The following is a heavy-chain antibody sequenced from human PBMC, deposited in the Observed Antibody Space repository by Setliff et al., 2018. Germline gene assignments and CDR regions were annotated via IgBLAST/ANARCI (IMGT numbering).Heavy chain of an antibody. V-gene: IGHV3-7*01. Sequence: GGSLRLSCTASGLSYSNYWVSWVRQAPGKGLEWLASINPHGSEKYYADSVKGRFTISRDNAKNSLYLQMNSLRAEDTAVYYCARDVYDFRTGLADPWGQGTLVTVSS. CDR2: INPHGSEK. J-gene: IGHJ5*02. CDR1: GLSYSNYW. CDR3: ARDVYDFRTGLADP. D-gene: IGHD3-3*01.